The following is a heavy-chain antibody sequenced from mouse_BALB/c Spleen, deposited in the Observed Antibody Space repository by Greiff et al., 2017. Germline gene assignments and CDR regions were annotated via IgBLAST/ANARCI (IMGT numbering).Heavy chain of an antibody. Sequence: QVQLQQSGAELVRPGASVTLSCKASGYTFTDYDMHWVKQTPVHGLEWIGAIDPDTGGTAYNQKFKGKATLTSDKSSSTAYMELRSLTSEDSAVYYCTIGYVQAWCAYWGQGTLVTVSA. CDR2: IDPDTGGT. J-gene: IGHJ3*01. D-gene: IGHD2-2*01. CDR1: GYTFTDYD. V-gene: IGHV1-15*01. CDR3: TIGYVQAWCAY.